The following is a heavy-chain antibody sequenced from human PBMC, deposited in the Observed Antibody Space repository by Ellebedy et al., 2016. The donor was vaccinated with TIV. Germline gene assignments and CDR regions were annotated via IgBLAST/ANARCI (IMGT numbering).Heavy chain of an antibody. CDR2: IYYTGST. CDR1: GGSISGSSYY. CDR3: ARGRWLQPYLDY. J-gene: IGHJ4*02. Sequence: MPSETLSLTCTVPGGSISGSSYYWSLIRQHPGKGLEWIGYIYYTGSTYYNPSLKSRLIISVDTSKNQFSLKLTSVTAADTAVYYCARGRWLQPYLDYWGQGTPVTVSS. V-gene: IGHV4-31*03. D-gene: IGHD5-24*01.